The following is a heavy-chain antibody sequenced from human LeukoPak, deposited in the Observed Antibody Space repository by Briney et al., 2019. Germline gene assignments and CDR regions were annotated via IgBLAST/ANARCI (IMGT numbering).Heavy chain of an antibody. Sequence: GASVKVSCKASGYTFTSYGITWVRQAPGQGLEWMGWINPNSGGTNYAQKFQGRVTMTRDTSISTAYMELSRLRSDDTAVYYCARDRDIDYWGQGTLVTVSS. CDR3: ARDRDIDY. CDR1: GYTFTSYG. D-gene: IGHD3-10*01. V-gene: IGHV1-2*02. CDR2: INPNSGGT. J-gene: IGHJ4*02.